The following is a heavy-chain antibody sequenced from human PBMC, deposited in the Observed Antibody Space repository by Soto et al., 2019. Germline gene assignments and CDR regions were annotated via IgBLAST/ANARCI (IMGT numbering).Heavy chain of an antibody. CDR1: GYSFNSYW. Sequence: GESLKISCKGSGYSFNSYWIGWVRQMPGKGLEWMGIIYPGDSDTRYSPSFQGQVPISADQSISTAYLQWSSPKASDTAMYYCARPARRYGSGGPSGNWFDPWGQGTLVIVSA. D-gene: IGHD3-10*01. V-gene: IGHV5-51*01. CDR2: IYPGDSDT. J-gene: IGHJ5*02. CDR3: ARPARRYGSGGPSGNWFDP.